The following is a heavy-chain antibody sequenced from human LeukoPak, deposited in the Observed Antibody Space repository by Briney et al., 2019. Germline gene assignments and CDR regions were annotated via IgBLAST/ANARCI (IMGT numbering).Heavy chain of an antibody. CDR1: GGSISSYF. CDR3: ARVLGLYSYGYIDY. V-gene: IGHV4-59*01. Sequence: PSETLSLTCTVSGGSISSYFWSWIRQPPGKGLEWIGYIYYSGSTNYNPSLKSRVTISVDTSKNQFSLKLSSVTAADTAVYYCARVLGLYSYGYIDYWGQGTLVTVSS. D-gene: IGHD5-18*01. J-gene: IGHJ4*02. CDR2: IYYSGST.